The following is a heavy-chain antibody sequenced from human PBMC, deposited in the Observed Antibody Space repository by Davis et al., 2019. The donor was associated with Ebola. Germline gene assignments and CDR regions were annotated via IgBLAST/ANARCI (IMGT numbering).Heavy chain of an antibody. CDR1: GFTFSSYA. V-gene: IGHV3-53*01. D-gene: IGHD6-19*01. Sequence: GESLKISCAASGFTFSSYAMSWVRQAPGKGLEWVSVIYSGGSTYYADSVKGRFTISRDNSKNTLYLQMNSLRAEDTAVYYCARAHTVAGFDLWGRGTLVTVSS. CDR2: IYSGGST. J-gene: IGHJ2*01. CDR3: ARAHTVAGFDL.